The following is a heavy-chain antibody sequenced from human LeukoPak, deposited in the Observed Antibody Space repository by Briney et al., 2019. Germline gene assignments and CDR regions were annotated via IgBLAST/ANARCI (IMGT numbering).Heavy chain of an antibody. J-gene: IGHJ2*01. CDR2: IYSSGST. CDR1: GGSISSSSYY. D-gene: IGHD3-9*01. V-gene: IGHV4-61*02. Sequence: KPSETLSLTCTVSGGSISSSSYYWGWIRQPAGKGLEWIGRIYSSGSTNYNPSLKSRVTVSLDTSKNQFSLKLSSVTAADTAVYYCARQYIDILTGYHRGELYWYFDLWGRGTLVTVSS. CDR3: ARQYIDILTGYHRGELYWYFDL.